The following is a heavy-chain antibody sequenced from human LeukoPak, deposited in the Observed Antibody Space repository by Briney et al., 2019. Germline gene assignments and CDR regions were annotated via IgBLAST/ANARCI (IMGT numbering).Heavy chain of an antibody. D-gene: IGHD3-16*01. Sequence: GASVKVSCKASGGTFSSYTISWVRQAPGQGLEWMGGIIPIFGTANYAQKFQGRVTITADESTSTAYMELSSLRSEDTAVYYCARGGWDAFDIWGQGTMVTVSS. CDR2: IIPIFGTA. J-gene: IGHJ3*02. V-gene: IGHV1-69*13. CDR1: GGTFSSYT. CDR3: ARGGWDAFDI.